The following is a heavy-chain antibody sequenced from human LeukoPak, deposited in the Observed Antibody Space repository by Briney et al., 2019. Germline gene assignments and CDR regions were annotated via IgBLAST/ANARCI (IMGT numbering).Heavy chain of an antibody. D-gene: IGHD2-2*02. CDR1: GYTFTSYG. CDR3: ARDLDLDIVVVPAAIRGYNWFDP. CDR2: ISAYNGNT. J-gene: IGHJ5*02. V-gene: IGHV1-18*01. Sequence: ASVKVSCKASGYTFTSYGISWVRQAPGQGLEWMGWISAYNGNTSYAQKLQGRVTMTADTSTSTAYMELRSLRSDDTAVYYCARDLDLDIVVVPAAIRGYNWFDPWGQGTLVTVSS.